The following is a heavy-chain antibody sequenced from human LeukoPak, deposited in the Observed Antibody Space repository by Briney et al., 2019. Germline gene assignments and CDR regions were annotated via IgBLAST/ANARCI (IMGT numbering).Heavy chain of an antibody. Sequence: PGGSLRLSCAASGFTFSSHWMHWVRQAPGKGLVWVSRINSDGSSTSYADSVKGRFTISRDNAKNTLYLQMNSLRAEDTAVYYCTRDRGMATIDYWGQGTLVTVSS. CDR3: TRDRGMATIDY. CDR2: INSDGSST. D-gene: IGHD5-24*01. V-gene: IGHV3-74*01. CDR1: GFTFSSHW. J-gene: IGHJ4*02.